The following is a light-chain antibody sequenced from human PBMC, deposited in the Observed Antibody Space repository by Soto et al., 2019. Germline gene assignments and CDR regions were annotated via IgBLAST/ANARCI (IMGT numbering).Light chain of an antibody. CDR1: QSISRY. J-gene: IGKJ3*01. Sequence: IQMTQSPFSLSASVGDRVTITCRASQSISRYLNWYQQKVGKAPKLLIYAASSLQSGVPSRFSGSQSGTDFTLTISGLQREDFGTYYCQQSYNMPFTFGPGTKVDVK. CDR3: QQSYNMPFT. V-gene: IGKV1-39*01. CDR2: AAS.